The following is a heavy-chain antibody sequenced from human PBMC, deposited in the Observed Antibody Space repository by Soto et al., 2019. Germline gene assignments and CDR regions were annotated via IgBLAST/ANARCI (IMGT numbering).Heavy chain of an antibody. Sequence: GGSLRLSCASAGFTFSSYAMHWVRQAPGKGLEYVSAITSNGGNTDYAGSVKGRFTISRDNSKDTLYLQMGSLRAADMAVYDGAGRIEFGYGADVWGAGTRVT. J-gene: IGHJ6*02. D-gene: IGHD3-10*01. CDR1: GFTFSSYA. CDR2: ITSNGGNT. CDR3: AGRIEFGYGADV. V-gene: IGHV3-64*02.